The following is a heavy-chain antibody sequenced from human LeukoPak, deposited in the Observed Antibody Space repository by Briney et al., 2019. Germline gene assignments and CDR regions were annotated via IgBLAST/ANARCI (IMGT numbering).Heavy chain of an antibody. V-gene: IGHV3-21*01. CDR2: ISSSSSYI. CDR3: AREGHYYDSSGYH. J-gene: IGHJ4*02. CDR1: GFTFSSYS. D-gene: IGHD3-22*01. Sequence: TGGSLGLSCAASGFTFSSYSMNWVRQAPGKGLEWVSSISSSSSYIYYADSVKGRFTISRDNAKNSLYLQMNSLRAEDTAVYYCAREGHYYDSSGYHWGQGTLATVSS.